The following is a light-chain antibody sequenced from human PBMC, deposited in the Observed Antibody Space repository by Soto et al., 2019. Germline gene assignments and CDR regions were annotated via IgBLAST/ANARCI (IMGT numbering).Light chain of an antibody. CDR1: QSVGSNH. CDR2: GAS. J-gene: IGKJ1*01. CDR3: QQYGSSPWT. V-gene: IGKV3-20*01. Sequence: EIVMTHSPGTLSLSPLERGPLXLLASQSVGSNHLAWYQQKHGQAPRLLIYGASRRATGIPDRFNGGGSGTDFTVTISRLEPEDFAVYYCQQYGSSPWTFGQGTKVDNK.